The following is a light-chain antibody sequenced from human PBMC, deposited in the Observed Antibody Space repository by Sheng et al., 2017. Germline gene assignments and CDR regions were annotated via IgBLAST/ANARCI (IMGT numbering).Light chain of an antibody. J-gene: IGLJ2*01. CDR3: GTWDGSLSAGV. CDR1: SSNIGNNY. CDR2: ENH. V-gene: IGLV1-51*02. Sequence: QSVLTQPPSVSAAPGQKVTISCSGSSSNIGNNYISWYQQVPGTAPKLLIHENHKRPSGIPDRFSGSKSGTSATLGITGLQTGDEADYYCGTWDGSLSAGVFGGGTKLTVL.